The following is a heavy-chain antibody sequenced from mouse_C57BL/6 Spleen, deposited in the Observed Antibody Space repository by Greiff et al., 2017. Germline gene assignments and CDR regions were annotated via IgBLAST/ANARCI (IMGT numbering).Heavy chain of an antibody. J-gene: IGHJ2*01. CDR3: ARQFITTVVVFDY. D-gene: IGHD1-1*01. V-gene: IGHV1-55*01. CDR1: GYTFTSYW. CDR2: ICPGSGST. Sequence: QVQLQQPGAELVKPGASVKMSCKASGYTFTSYWITWVKQRPGQGLEWIGDICPGSGSTNYNEKFKSKATLTVDTSSSTAYMQLSSLTSEDSAVYYCARQFITTVVVFDYWGQGTTLTVSS.